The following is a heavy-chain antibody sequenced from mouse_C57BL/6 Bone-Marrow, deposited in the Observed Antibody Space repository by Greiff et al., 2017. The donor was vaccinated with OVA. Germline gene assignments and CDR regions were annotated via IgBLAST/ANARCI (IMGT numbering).Heavy chain of an antibody. J-gene: IGHJ2*01. V-gene: IGHV1-64*01. Sequence: QVQLQQPGAELVKPGASVKLSCKASGYTFTSYWMHWVKQRPGQGLEWIGMIHPNSGSTNYNEKFKSKATLTVDKSSSTAYMQLSSLTSEDAAVYCCARWGAQGYFDYWGQGTTLTVSS. CDR1: GYTFTSYW. D-gene: IGHD3-2*02. CDR3: ARWGAQGYFDY. CDR2: IHPNSGST.